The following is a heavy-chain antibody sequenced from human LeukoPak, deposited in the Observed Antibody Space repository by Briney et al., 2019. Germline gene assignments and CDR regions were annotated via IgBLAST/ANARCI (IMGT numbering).Heavy chain of an antibody. J-gene: IGHJ4*02. D-gene: IGHD3-10*01. Sequence: GGSLRLSCAASGFTFSSYSMNWVRQAPGKGLEWVSSISSSSSYTYYADSVKGRFTISRDNAKNSLYLQMNSLRAEDTAVYYCARDQLLWFGELVYFDYWGQGTLVTVSS. CDR2: ISSSSSYT. CDR1: GFTFSSYS. V-gene: IGHV3-21*01. CDR3: ARDQLLWFGELVYFDY.